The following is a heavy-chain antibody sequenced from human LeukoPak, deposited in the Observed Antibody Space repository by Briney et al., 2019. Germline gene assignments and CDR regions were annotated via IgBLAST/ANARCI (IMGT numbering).Heavy chain of an antibody. CDR2: IGIAGDT. V-gene: IGHV3-13*01. CDR3: ARGTDTVTFDY. D-gene: IGHD4-17*01. CDR1: GFTFSSYG. J-gene: IGHJ4*02. Sequence: PGGSLRLSCAASGFTFSSYGMHWVRQATGKGLEWVSGIGIAGDTYYPGSVKGRFTISRENAKNSLYLQMNSLRAGDTAVYYCARGTDTVTFDYWGQGTLVSVSS.